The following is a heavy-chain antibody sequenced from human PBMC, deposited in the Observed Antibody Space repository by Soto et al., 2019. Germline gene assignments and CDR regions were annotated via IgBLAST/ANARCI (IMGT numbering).Heavy chain of an antibody. CDR3: AKEGFSGLYYFDY. V-gene: IGHV3-23*01. D-gene: IGHD6-19*01. Sequence: EVQLLESGGGLVQPGGSLRLSCAVSGFTFSNYAISWVRQAPGKGLEWVSIISGGGDTSYYADSVKGRFTISRDNSRNTLYLQMNSLRAGDSAKYYCAKEGFSGLYYFDYWGLGTLVTVSS. CDR2: ISGGGDTS. J-gene: IGHJ4*02. CDR1: GFTFSNYA.